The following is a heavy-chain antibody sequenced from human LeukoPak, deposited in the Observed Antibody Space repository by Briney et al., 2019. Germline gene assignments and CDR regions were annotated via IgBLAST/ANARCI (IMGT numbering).Heavy chain of an antibody. CDR2: IYYSGDT. J-gene: IGHJ4*02. V-gene: IGHV4-39*01. CDR3: ARRLARSSTWAHYFDY. CDR1: GGSISNSNCY. D-gene: IGHD6-13*01. Sequence: SETLSLTCTASGGSISNSNCYWAWIRQSPGKGLEWIGGIYYSGDTYYNPSLKSRVTISVDTSKNQFPLRLTSVTAADTAVYYCARRLARSSTWAHYFDYWGQGTLVTVSS.